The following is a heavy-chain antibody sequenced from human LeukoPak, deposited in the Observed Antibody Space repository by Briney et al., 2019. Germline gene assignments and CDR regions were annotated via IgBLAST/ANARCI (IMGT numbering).Heavy chain of an antibody. J-gene: IGHJ4*02. CDR3: ARVRHEYSSSFDY. Sequence: GGSLRLSCAASGYTFTAYYVHWVRQAPGQGLEWMGWITPNSGGTNYAQKFQGRVTMTRDTSISTAYMELSRLRSDDTAVYYCARVRHEYSSSFDYWGQGTLVTVSS. V-gene: IGHV1-2*02. D-gene: IGHD6-6*01. CDR1: GYTFTAYY. CDR2: ITPNSGGT.